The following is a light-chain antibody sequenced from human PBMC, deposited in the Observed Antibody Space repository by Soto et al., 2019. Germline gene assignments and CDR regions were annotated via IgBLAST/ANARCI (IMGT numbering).Light chain of an antibody. CDR1: SSDVGGYDY. V-gene: IGLV2-14*03. Sequence: QSALTQPASVSGSPGQSITISCTGTSSDVGGYDYVSWYQQYPGKAPKLLIYDVNNRPSGVSNHCSGSTSGNTASLIISGLQAEDEAEYYCSSSATGSTRLDVFGTGTKLTVL. CDR2: DVN. J-gene: IGLJ1*01. CDR3: SSSATGSTRLDV.